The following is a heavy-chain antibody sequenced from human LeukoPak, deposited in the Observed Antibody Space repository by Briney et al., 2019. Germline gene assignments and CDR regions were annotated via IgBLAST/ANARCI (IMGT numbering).Heavy chain of an antibody. CDR1: GFTFSSYA. V-gene: IGHV3-30-3*01. CDR2: ISYDGSNK. J-gene: IGHJ4*02. D-gene: IGHD6-19*01. Sequence: GGSLGLSCAASGFTFSSYAMHWVRQAPGKGLEWVAVISYDGSNKYYADSVKGRFTISRDNSKNTLYLQMNSLRAEDTAVYYCARDQGIAVDGTRPYFDYWGQGTLVTVSS. CDR3: ARDQGIAVDGTRPYFDY.